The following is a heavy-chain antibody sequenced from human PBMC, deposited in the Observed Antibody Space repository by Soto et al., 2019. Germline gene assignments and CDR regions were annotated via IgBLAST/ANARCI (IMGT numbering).Heavy chain of an antibody. CDR3: ASGRGRYFYYGMDV. CDR1: GFTFSTFD. D-gene: IGHD1-26*01. CDR2: ISGSGGST. V-gene: IGHV3-23*01. Sequence: GSLRLSCAASGFTFSTFDISWVRQPPGKGLEWVSAISGSGGSTYYADSVKGRFTISRDNSKNTLYLQMNSLRAEDTAVYYCASGRGRYFYYGMDVWGQGTTVTVSS. J-gene: IGHJ6*02.